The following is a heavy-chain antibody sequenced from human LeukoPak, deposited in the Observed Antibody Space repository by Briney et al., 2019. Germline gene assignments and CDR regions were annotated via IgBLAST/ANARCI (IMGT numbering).Heavy chain of an antibody. CDR3: ARSYCSGGRCYWYYFDY. D-gene: IGHD2-15*01. CDR2: INAGNGNT. V-gene: IGHV1-3*01. CDR1: GYTFTTYA. Sequence: ASVKVSCKASGYTFTTYAMHWVRQAPGQGLEWMGWINAGNGNTKYSQKFQGRVTITRDTSASTAYMELSSLRSEDTAVYYCARSYCSGGRCYWYYFDYWGQGTLVTVSS. J-gene: IGHJ4*02.